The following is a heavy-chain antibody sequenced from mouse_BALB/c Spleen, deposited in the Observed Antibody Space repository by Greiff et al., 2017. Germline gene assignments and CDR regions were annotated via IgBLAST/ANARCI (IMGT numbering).Heavy chain of an antibody. CDR1: GYAFSSSW. Sequence: VQLQQSGPELVKPGASVKISCKASGYAFSSSWMNWVKQRPGQGLEWIGRIYPGDGDTNYNGKFKGKATLTADKSSSTAYMQLSSLTSVDSAVYFCARDYYDYDGGYAMDYWGQGTSVTVSS. D-gene: IGHD2-4*01. CDR2: IYPGDGDT. J-gene: IGHJ4*01. V-gene: IGHV1-82*01. CDR3: ARDYYDYDGGYAMDY.